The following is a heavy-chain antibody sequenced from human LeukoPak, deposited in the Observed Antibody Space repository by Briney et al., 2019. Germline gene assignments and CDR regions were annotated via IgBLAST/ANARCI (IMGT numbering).Heavy chain of an antibody. Sequence: PGGSLRLSCAASGFTFSSYAMHWVRQAPGKGLEWVAVVWYDGSKTYSADSVKGRITISRDDSKNTLYLQMNSLRAEDTAVYYCARQANYYYDSSGYYYFDYWGQGTLVTVSS. CDR2: VWYDGSKT. V-gene: IGHV3-33*01. J-gene: IGHJ4*02. CDR3: ARQANYYYDSSGYYYFDY. D-gene: IGHD3-22*01. CDR1: GFTFSSYA.